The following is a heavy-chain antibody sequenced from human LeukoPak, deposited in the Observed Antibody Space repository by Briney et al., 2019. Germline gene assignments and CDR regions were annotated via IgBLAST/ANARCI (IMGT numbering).Heavy chain of an antibody. J-gene: IGHJ4*02. V-gene: IGHV3-7*03. CDR3: ARDLDY. CDR1: GFTFRSHW. CDR2: VNPDGRDK. Sequence: GGSLRLSCAASGFTFRSHWMTWVRQGPGKGLEWVATVNPDGRDKYYVDSVKGRFTISRDNGKNSLFLHMISLRAEDTALYYCARDLDYWGQGTLVTVSS.